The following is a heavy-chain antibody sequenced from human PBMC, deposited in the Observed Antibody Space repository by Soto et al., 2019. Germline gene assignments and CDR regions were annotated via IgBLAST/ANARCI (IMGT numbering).Heavy chain of an antibody. CDR3: ARGNSSGPVGKD. J-gene: IGHJ4*02. V-gene: IGHV1-18*01. D-gene: IGHD3-22*01. CDR2: ISAYNGNT. CDR1: GYTFTSYG. Sequence: QVQLVQSGAEVKKPGASVKVSCKASGYTFTSYGISWVRQAPGQGLEGMGWISAYNGNTNYAQKLQGRVTMTTDTAPSTADVELRSLRSDDTAVYYCARGNSSGPVGKDWGQGTLVTVSS.